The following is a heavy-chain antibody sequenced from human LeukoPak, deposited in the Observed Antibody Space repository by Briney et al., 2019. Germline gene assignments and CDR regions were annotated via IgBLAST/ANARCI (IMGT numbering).Heavy chain of an antibody. J-gene: IGHJ4*02. CDR3: ARRYDFWSGYQDY. CDR1: GYTFTSYD. V-gene: IGHV1-8*01. Sequence: ASVKVSCKASGYTFTSYDINWVRQATGQGLEWMGWMNPNSGNTGYAQKFQGRVTTTRNTSISTAYMELSSLRSEDTAVYYCARRYDFWSGYQDYWGQGTLVTVSS. CDR2: MNPNSGNT. D-gene: IGHD3-3*01.